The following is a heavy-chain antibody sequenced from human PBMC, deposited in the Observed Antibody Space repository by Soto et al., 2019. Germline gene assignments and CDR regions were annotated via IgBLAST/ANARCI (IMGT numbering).Heavy chain of an antibody. D-gene: IGHD6-6*01. J-gene: IGHJ5*02. CDR3: ARGRSIAARPRSNWFDP. CDR1: GFTFSSYS. CDR2: ISSSSSYI. Sequence: GGSLRLSCAASGFTFSSYSMNWVRQAPGKGLEWVSSISSSSSYIYYADSVKGRFTISRDNAKNSLYLQMNSLRAEDTAVYYCARGRSIAARPRSNWFDPWGQGTLVTVSS. V-gene: IGHV3-21*01.